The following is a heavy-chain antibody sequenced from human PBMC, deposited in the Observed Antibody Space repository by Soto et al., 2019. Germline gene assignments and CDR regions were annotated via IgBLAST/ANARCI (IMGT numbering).Heavy chain of an antibody. CDR2: INHSGST. D-gene: IGHD2-2*01. CDR3: ARGGGYCSSTSCSYSWFDP. Sequence: QVQLQQWGAGLLKPSETLSLTCAVYGGSFSGYYWSWIRQPPGKGLEWIGEINHSGSTNYNPSLKRRVTISVDTSKNQFSLKLSSVTAADTSVYYCARGGGYCSSTSCSYSWFDPWGQGTLVTVSS. V-gene: IGHV4-34*01. J-gene: IGHJ5*02. CDR1: GGSFSGYY.